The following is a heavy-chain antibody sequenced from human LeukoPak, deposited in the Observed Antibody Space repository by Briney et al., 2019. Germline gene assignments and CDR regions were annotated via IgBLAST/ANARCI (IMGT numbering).Heavy chain of an antibody. CDR3: ASRPYASNDYYHGVFDY. J-gene: IGHJ4*02. V-gene: IGHV4-31*03. Sequence: SETLSLTCSVSVGSISSRGYFWSWIRQHPGKGLEWIDYISYSWSTSYNPALKSRIIISLDTSKNQMSRKLSSVTAADAAMYYCASRPYASNDYYHGVFDYWGQGTLVTVSS. CDR2: ISYSWST. D-gene: IGHD3-22*01. CDR1: VGSISSRGYF.